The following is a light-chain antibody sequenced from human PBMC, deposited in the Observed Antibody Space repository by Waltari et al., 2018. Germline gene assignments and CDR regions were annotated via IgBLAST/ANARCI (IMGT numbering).Light chain of an antibody. CDR2: LEGSGSY. Sequence: QPVLPQSSSASAYLGSSVKLTCTLSSGHSSYIIAWHQQQPGKAPRYLMKLEGSGSYNKGSGVPDRFSGSSSGADRYLTISNLQSEDEADYYCETWDSNSLVFGGGTKLTVL. CDR3: ETWDSNSLV. J-gene: IGLJ2*01. CDR1: SGHSSYI. V-gene: IGLV4-60*03.